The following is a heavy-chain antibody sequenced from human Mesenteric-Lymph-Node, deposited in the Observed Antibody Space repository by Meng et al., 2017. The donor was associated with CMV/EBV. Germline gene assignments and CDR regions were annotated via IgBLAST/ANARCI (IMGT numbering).Heavy chain of an antibody. D-gene: IGHD3-22*01. CDR1: GYTFTSYA. J-gene: IGHJ4*02. CDR2: INAGNGNT. CDR3: ARTARGYYDSSGYYGR. V-gene: IGHV1-3*01. Sequence: GYTFTSYAMHLVRQAPGQRLEWMGWINAGNGNTKYSQKFQGRVTITRDTSASTAYMELSSLRSEDTAVYYCARTARGYYDSSGYYGRWGQGTLVTVSS.